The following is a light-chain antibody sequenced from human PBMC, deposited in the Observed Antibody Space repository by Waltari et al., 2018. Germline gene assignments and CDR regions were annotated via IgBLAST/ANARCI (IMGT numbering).Light chain of an antibody. J-gene: IGLJ3*02. Sequence: QSALTQPASVSGSPGQSITLSCTGTRSDIGASYFVSLYQQHPGKAPKLIIFDVNKRPSGISDRFSGSKSGNTASLTISRLQTGDEADYFCSAYTYSSPFAWAFGGGTKVTVL. CDR3: SAYTYSSPFAWA. CDR1: RSDIGASYF. CDR2: DVN. V-gene: IGLV2-14*03.